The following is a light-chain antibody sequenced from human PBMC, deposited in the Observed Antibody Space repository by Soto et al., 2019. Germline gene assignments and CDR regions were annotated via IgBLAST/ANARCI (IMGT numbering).Light chain of an antibody. Sequence: EIVLTQSPGTLSLSPGERATLSCRATQSVSSSYLAWYQQKPGQAPRLLIYGASSRATGIPDRFSGSGSGTDLTLTISRLETDDFAVYYCQQYGSSAYTFGQGTKLEIK. V-gene: IGKV3-20*01. J-gene: IGKJ2*01. CDR1: QSVSSSY. CDR3: QQYGSSAYT. CDR2: GAS.